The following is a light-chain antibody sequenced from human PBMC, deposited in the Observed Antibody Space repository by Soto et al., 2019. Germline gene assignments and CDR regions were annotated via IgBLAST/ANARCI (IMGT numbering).Light chain of an antibody. Sequence: QSVLTQPASVSGSPGQSIAISCTGTSSDVGLYNYVSWCQQHPDKVPKLIIYDVTNRPSGVSDRFSGSKSGNTASLTISWLQADDEDVYFCSSFTTCWTYDFGPGTKVTV. CDR2: DVT. J-gene: IGLJ1*01. V-gene: IGLV2-14*01. CDR1: SSDVGLYNY. CDR3: SSFTTCWTYD.